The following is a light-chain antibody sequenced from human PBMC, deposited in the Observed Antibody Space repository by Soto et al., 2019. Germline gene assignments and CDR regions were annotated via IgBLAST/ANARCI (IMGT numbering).Light chain of an antibody. J-gene: IGLJ1*01. CDR3: LTGNNYRV. CDR1: GGDLRDTNY. CDR2: DLT. V-gene: IGLV2-8*01. Sequence: QSALTQPPSASVSPGQSVTVSCTVIGGDLRDTNYVSWYQQHPGKAPKLIIYDLTKRPSGVPDRFSGSKSGNTASLTVSGLQAEDEADYYCLTGNNYRVFGTGTKVTVL.